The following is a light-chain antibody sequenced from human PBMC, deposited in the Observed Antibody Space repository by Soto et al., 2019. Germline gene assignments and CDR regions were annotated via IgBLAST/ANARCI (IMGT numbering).Light chain of an antibody. CDR2: KAS. CDR3: QHYNSYSEA. Sequence: IQMTQSRSSLSASVGDKVTVTCRASQTISSWLAWYQQKAGKAPKLLIYKASTLKSGVPSRFSGSGSGTEFTLTISSLQPDDFATYYCQHYNSYSEAFGQGTKVDIK. V-gene: IGKV1-5*03. CDR1: QTISSW. J-gene: IGKJ1*01.